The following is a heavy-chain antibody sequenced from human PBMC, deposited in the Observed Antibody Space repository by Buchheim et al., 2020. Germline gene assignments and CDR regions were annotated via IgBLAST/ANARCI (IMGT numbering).Heavy chain of an antibody. CDR1: GFTFSSFG. CDR3: VKGQTARIKGRNDAFDG. V-gene: IGHV3-23*01. J-gene: IGHJ3*01. Sequence: EVQLLESGGGSVRPGGSLRLSCEGSGFTFSSFGMNWVRQAPRKGLEWVSLLSGNGENSYYADSVRGRFTISRDNSKNTLFLPMNSLRAEDTAVYYCVKGQTARIKGRNDAFDGWGQGT. D-gene: IGHD2-21*02. CDR2: LSGNGENS.